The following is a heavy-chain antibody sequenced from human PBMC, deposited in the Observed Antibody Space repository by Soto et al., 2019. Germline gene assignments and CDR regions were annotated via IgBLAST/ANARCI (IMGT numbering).Heavy chain of an antibody. CDR1: GFTFTDHY. D-gene: IGHD3-10*01. Sequence: QVQLVESGGGLVKPGGSLRLSCTASGFTFTDHYMTWIRQAPGKGLEWVSYINRGGSNIYYADSVRGRFTISRDNAKNSVYLQMSSLRAEDTAIYYCARDIRGANGGQGTLVIVSS. V-gene: IGHV3-11*01. J-gene: IGHJ4*02. CDR3: ARDIRGAN. CDR2: INRGGSNI.